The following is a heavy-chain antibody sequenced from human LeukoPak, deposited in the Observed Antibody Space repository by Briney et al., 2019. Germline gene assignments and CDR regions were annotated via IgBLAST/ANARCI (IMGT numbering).Heavy chain of an antibody. V-gene: IGHV3-21*01. Sequence: GGSLRLSCAASGFTFSSYSMNWVRQAPGKGLEWVSSISSSSSYIYYADSVKGRFTISRDNAKNSLYPQMNSLRAEDTAVYYCARYGDYGDAFDIWGQGTMVTVSS. CDR1: GFTFSSYS. D-gene: IGHD4-17*01. CDR2: ISSSSSYI. CDR3: ARYGDYGDAFDI. J-gene: IGHJ3*02.